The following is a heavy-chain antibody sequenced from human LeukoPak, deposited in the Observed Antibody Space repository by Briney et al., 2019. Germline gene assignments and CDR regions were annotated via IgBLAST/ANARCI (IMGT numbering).Heavy chain of an antibody. Sequence: GGSLRLSCAASGFTFSSYSMNWVRQAPGKGLEWVSSISSSSSYIYYADSVKGRFTISRDNAKNSLYLQMNSLRAEDTAVYYCARDPYYDFWSGPDYYYMDVWGKGTTVTVSS. V-gene: IGHV3-21*01. CDR3: ARDPYYDFWSGPDYYYMDV. D-gene: IGHD3-3*01. CDR1: GFTFSSYS. J-gene: IGHJ6*03. CDR2: ISSSSSYI.